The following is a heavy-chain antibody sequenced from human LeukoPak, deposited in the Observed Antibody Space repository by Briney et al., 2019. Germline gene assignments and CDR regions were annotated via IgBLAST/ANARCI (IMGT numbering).Heavy chain of an antibody. D-gene: IGHD2-2*01. CDR1: GYTFTGCY. CDR2: INPNSGGT. CDR3: AANIVVVPAALYYFDY. V-gene: IGHV1-2*02. J-gene: IGHJ4*02. Sequence: ASVKVSCKASGYTFTGCYMHWVRQAPGQGLEWMGWINPNSGGTNYAQKFQGRVTMTRDTSISTAYMELSRLRSDDTAVYYCAANIVVVPAALYYFDYWGQGTLVTVSS.